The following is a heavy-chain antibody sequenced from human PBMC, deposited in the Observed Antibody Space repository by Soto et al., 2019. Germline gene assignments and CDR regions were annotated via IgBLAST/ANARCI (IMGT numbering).Heavy chain of an antibody. Sequence: PSDTLSLTCAVSGGSISTNKWWSWVRQSPGKGLEWIGEIYHSGSTNYNPSFKSRVTMSVDKSKNQFSLNLQSVTAADTAVYYCARDQTGTTSYNWCDPWGQGTLVTVSS. CDR2: IYHSGST. J-gene: IGHJ5*02. CDR3: ARDQTGTTSYNWCDP. V-gene: IGHV4-4*02. D-gene: IGHD1-7*01. CDR1: GGSISTNKW.